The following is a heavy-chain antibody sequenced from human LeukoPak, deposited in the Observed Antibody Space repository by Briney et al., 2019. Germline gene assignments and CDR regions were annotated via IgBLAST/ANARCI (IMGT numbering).Heavy chain of an antibody. V-gene: IGHV3-30*18. J-gene: IGHJ3*02. D-gene: IGHD4-17*01. Sequence: XLRLXCXASGFTFSSYGMQGGRQAPGKGLEWVAVISYDGSNKYYADSVKGRFTISRDNSKNTLYLQMNSLRAEDTAVYYCAKGEGPDDYGYAFDIWGQGTMVTVSS. CDR2: ISYDGSNK. CDR3: AKGEGPDDYGYAFDI. CDR1: GFTFSSYG.